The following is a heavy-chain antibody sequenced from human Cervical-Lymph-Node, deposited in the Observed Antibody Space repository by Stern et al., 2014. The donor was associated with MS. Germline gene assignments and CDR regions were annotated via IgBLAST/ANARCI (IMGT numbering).Heavy chain of an antibody. Sequence: QVQLVQSGAEVKKPGASVKVCCKASGYTFTSYGISWVRQAPGHGLAWMGWNSAYNGNTNYAQKLQGRVTMTTDTSTSTAYMELRSLRSDDTAVYYCARAHYSSSWYGEGDYWGQGTLVTVSS. CDR1: GYTFTSYG. J-gene: IGHJ4*02. D-gene: IGHD6-13*01. CDR3: ARAHYSSSWYGEGDY. V-gene: IGHV1-18*01. CDR2: NSAYNGNT.